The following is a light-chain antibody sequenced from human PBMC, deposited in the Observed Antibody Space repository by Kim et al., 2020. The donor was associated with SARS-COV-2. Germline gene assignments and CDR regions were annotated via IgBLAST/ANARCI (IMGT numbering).Light chain of an antibody. CDR3: QHYVRFPYT. CDR2: LAS. CDR1: QGINTY. V-gene: IGKV1-5*03. J-gene: IGKJ2*01. Sequence: DIQMTQSPSTLSVSVGDRVTITCRASQGINTYLAWYQQRPGKAPKLLIYLASTLESGVPPRFSGSGFGTEFTLTINSLQPDDFATYYCQHYVRFPYTFGQGTKLEI.